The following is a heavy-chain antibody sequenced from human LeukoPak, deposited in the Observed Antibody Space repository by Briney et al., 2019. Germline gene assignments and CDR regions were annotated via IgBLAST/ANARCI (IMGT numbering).Heavy chain of an antibody. CDR2: IYYSGST. J-gene: IGHJ6*03. Sequence: SETLSLTCTVSGGSTSSHYWSWIRQPPGKGLEWIGYIYYSGSTNYNPSLKSRVTISVDTSKNQFSLKLSSVTAADTAVYYCARDGFWSGYNYYYYYMDVWGKGTTVTVSS. CDR1: GGSTSSHY. V-gene: IGHV4-59*11. CDR3: ARDGFWSGYNYYYYYMDV. D-gene: IGHD3-3*01.